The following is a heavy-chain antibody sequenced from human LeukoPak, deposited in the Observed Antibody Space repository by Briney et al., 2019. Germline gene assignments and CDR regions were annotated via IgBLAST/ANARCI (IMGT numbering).Heavy chain of an antibody. CDR3: ASHYYDTWFDP. D-gene: IGHD3-22*01. CDR1: GFTFSSYE. V-gene: IGHV3-48*03. CDR2: ISSSGSNI. Sequence: GGSLRLSCAASGFTFSSYEMNWVRQAPGKGLEWVSYISSSGSNIYYADSVKGRFTISRDNAKNSLYLQMNSLRAEDTAVYYCASHYYDTWFDPWGQGTLVTVSS. J-gene: IGHJ5*02.